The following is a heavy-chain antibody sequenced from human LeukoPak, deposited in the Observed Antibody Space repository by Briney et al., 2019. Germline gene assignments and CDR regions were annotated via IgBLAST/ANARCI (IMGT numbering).Heavy chain of an antibody. CDR1: GGSISSYY. CDR3: ASQSGYSSSWYDY. V-gene: IGHV4-59*08. CDR2: IYYSGST. J-gene: IGHJ4*02. Sequence: SETLSLTCTVSGGSISSYYWSWIRQPPGKGLEWIGYIYYSGSTNYNPSLKSRVTISVDTSKNQFSLKLSSVTAADTAVYYCASQSGYSSSWYDYWGQGTLVTVSS. D-gene: IGHD6-13*01.